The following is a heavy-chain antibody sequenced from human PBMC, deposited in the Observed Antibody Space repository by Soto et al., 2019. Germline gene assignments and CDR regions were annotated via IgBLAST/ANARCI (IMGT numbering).Heavy chain of an antibody. CDR3: ARIKLLWFGELPEAPFDY. CDR2: INAGNGNT. J-gene: IGHJ4*02. V-gene: IGHV1-3*01. Sequence: GASVKVSCKASGYTFTSYAMHWVRQAPGQRLEWMGWINAGNGNTKYSQKFQGRVTITRDTSASTAYMELSSLRSEDTAVYYCARIKLLWFGELPEAPFDYWGQGTLATVSS. CDR1: GYTFTSYA. D-gene: IGHD3-10*01.